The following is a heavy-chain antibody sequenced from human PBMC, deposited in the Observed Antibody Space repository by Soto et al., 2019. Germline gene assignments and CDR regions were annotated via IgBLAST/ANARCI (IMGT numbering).Heavy chain of an antibody. CDR2: LSDSGGSI. V-gene: IGHV3-23*01. CDR1: GFTFNRHA. Sequence: PGGSMRLSCTASGFTFNRHAMTWVRQAPGKGLEWVSGLSDSGGSIYYADSVKGRFTISRDNAKNSLYLQMNSLRDEDTAVYYCAREGEGHCISSSCLNWFEPWGQGTMVTVSS. CDR3: AREGEGHCISSSCLNWFEP. D-gene: IGHD2-2*01. J-gene: IGHJ5*02.